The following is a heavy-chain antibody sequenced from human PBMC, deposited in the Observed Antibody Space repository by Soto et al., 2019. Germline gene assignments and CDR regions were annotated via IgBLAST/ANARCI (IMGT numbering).Heavy chain of an antibody. J-gene: IGHJ4*02. V-gene: IGHV4-4*07. CDR1: GGSISSYY. CDR2: IYTSGST. D-gene: IGHD1-26*01. Sequence: SETLSLPCTVSGGSISSYYWSWIRQPAGKGLEWIGRIYTSGSTNYNPSLKSRVTMSVDTSKNQFSLKLSSVTAADTAVYYCARDSLPEGGAAFDYWGQGTLVTVYS. CDR3: ARDSLPEGGAAFDY.